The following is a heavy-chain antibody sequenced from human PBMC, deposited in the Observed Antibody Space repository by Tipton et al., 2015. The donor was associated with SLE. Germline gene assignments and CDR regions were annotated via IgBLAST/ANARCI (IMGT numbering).Heavy chain of an antibody. CDR3: ARDGVYSSSYYHEF. CDR1: GGSISSDDYY. J-gene: IGHJ4*02. V-gene: IGHV4-61*08. Sequence: TLSLTCTVSGGSISSDDYYWTWIRQHPGKGLEWIGHMSYSGSTNYSPSLKTRVTISVDTSKNQFSLRLSSVTTADTAVYYCARDGVYSSSYYHEFWGQGILVTVSS. CDR2: MSYSGST. D-gene: IGHD3-22*01.